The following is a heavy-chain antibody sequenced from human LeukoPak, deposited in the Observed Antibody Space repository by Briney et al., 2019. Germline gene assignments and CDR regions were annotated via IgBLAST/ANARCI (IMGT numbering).Heavy chain of an antibody. Sequence: PSETLSLTCTVSGGSISSYYRSWIRQPPGKGLEWIGYIYYSGSTNYNPSLKSRVTISVDTSKNQFSLKLSSVTAADTAVYYCARITMVRGVIYYYYYGMDVWGQGTTVTVSS. V-gene: IGHV4-59*08. CDR2: IYYSGST. CDR1: GGSISSYY. J-gene: IGHJ6*02. CDR3: ARITMVRGVIYYYYYGMDV. D-gene: IGHD3-10*01.